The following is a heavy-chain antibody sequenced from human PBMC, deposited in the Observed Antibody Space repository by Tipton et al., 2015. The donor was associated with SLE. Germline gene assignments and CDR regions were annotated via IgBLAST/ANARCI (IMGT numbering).Heavy chain of an antibody. Sequence: LRLSCTVSGGSLSSSGYYWGWIRQPPGKGLEWIGSIYYGGNTYYNPSLKSRVTISVDTSKNQFSLKLSSVTAADTAVYYCARRDYYNYSGFDYWGQGTLVTVSS. CDR1: GGSLSSSGYY. CDR2: IYYGGNT. V-gene: IGHV4-39*01. J-gene: IGHJ4*02. D-gene: IGHD3-22*01. CDR3: ARRDYYNYSGFDY.